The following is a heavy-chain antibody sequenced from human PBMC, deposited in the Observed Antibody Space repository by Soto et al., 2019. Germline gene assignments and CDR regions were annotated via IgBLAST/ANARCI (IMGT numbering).Heavy chain of an antibody. CDR1: GFTFSSYA. J-gene: IGHJ4*01. V-gene: IGHV3-23*01. D-gene: IGHD4-4*01. CDR3: SRAGILTTPYYLDY. CDR2: ISGSGGST. Sequence: GGSLRLSCAASGFTFSSYAMSWVRQAPGKGLEWVSAISGSGGSTYYADSVKGRFTISRDNSKNTLYLQMNSLRAEDTAVYYCSRAGILTTPYYLDYWGQGTLVTVSS.